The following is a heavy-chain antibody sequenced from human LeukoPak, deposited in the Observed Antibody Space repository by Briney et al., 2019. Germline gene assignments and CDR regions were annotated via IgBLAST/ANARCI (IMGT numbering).Heavy chain of an antibody. CDR2: ISGSGGST. CDR3: AKENYGDSTGGRFQH. J-gene: IGHJ1*01. V-gene: IGHV3-23*01. CDR1: GFTFSSFS. Sequence: GGSLRLSCAASGFTFSSFSMNWVRQTPVKGLEWVSVISGSGGSTYYADSVKGRFTISRVNSKNTLYLQMNSLRAEDTAVYYCAKENYGDSTGGRFQHWGQGTLVTVSS. D-gene: IGHD4-17*01.